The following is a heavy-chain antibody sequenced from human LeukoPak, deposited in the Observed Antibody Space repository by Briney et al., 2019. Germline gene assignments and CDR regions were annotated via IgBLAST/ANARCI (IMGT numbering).Heavy chain of an antibody. V-gene: IGHV3-74*01. D-gene: IGHD3-10*01. CDR1: GFTFSNSV. J-gene: IGHJ5*02. CDR2: INSDGSST. CDR3: AKEGTPQVSTWYDL. Sequence: PGASLRLSCAASGFTFSNSVMSWVRQAPGKGLVWVSRINSDGSSTSYADPVKGRFTISRDNPRNTLYLQMNILRTEDTAVYYCAKEGTPQVSTWYDLWGQGTQVIVSS.